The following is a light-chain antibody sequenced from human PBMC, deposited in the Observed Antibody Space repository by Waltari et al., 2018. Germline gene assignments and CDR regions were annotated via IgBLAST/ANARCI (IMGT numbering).Light chain of an antibody. CDR3: QQYNSYTS. V-gene: IGKV1-5*03. Sequence: DIQMTQSPSSLSASVGDTVTITGRASQSISDWLAWYQQKPGKAPILLLYKASILKSGVPSRFSGSASRTQFTLTISSLQPGDFATYFCQQYNSYTSVGQGTKLEIK. CDR2: KAS. J-gene: IGKJ2*01. CDR1: QSISDW.